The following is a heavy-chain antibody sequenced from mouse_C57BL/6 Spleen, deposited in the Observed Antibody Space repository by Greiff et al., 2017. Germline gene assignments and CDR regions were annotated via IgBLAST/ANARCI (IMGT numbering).Heavy chain of an antibody. D-gene: IGHD1-1*01. J-gene: IGHJ4*01. CDR2: ISSGSSTI. CDR3: VRRNDYYGSSYAMDY. CDR1: GFTFSDYG. V-gene: IGHV5-17*01. Sequence: EVQVVESGGGLVKPGGSLKLSCAASGFTFSDYGMHWVRQAPEKGLEWVAYISSGSSTIYYADTVKGRFTISRDNAKNTLFLQMTSLRSEDTAMYYCVRRNDYYGSSYAMDYWGQGTSVTVSS.